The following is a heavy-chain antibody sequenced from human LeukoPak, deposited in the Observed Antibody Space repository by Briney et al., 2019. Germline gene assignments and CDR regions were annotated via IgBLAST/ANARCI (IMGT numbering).Heavy chain of an antibody. CDR2: INHSGST. CDR3: ARGDVGYYDFWSGYYLYAFDI. Sequence: SETLSLTCAVYGGSFSGYYWSWIRQPPGKGLEWIGEINHSGSTNYNPSLKSRVTISVDTSKNQFSLKLSSVTAADTAVYYCARGDVGYYDFWSGYYLYAFDIWGQGTMVTVSS. D-gene: IGHD3-3*01. J-gene: IGHJ3*02. CDR1: GGSFSGYY. V-gene: IGHV4-34*01.